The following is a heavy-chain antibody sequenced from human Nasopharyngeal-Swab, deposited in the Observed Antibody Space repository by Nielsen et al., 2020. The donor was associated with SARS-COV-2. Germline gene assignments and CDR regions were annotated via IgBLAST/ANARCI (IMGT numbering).Heavy chain of an antibody. Sequence: WIRQPPGKGLEWIGSIYYSGSTYYNPSLKSRVTISVDTSKNQFSLKLSSVTAADTAVYYRASYPLTFGGVWGSDAFDIWGQGTMVTVSS. CDR3: ASYPLTFGGVWGSDAFDI. CDR2: IYYSGST. J-gene: IGHJ3*02. V-gene: IGHV4-39*01. D-gene: IGHD3-16*01.